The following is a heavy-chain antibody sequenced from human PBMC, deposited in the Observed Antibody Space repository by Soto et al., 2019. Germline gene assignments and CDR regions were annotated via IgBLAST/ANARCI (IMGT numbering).Heavy chain of an antibody. V-gene: IGHV1-46*01. D-gene: IGHD6-13*01. Sequence: ASVKVSCKTSGYTFTRNYIQWVRQAPGQGLEWMGVINPSGGSTNYAQKFQGRVTMTRDTSTSTVYMELSSLRSEDTAVYYCARVGSIAALFDPWGQGTLVTVSS. CDR1: GYTFTRNY. CDR3: ARVGSIAALFDP. J-gene: IGHJ5*02. CDR2: INPSGGST.